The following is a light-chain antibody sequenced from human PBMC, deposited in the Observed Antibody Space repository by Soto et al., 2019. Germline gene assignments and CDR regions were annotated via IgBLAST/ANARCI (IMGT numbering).Light chain of an antibody. CDR3: FSHRGGDSHV. CDR2: GVT. Sequence: QSVLTQPASVSGSPGQSITISCTGTSSDVGAYNYVSWYQQYPGKAPKLMIYGVTNRPSGVSNRFSCSKTGNTASLTISGLQAEDEADYYCFSHRGGDSHVFGTGTKVTVL. J-gene: IGLJ1*01. V-gene: IGLV2-14*01. CDR1: SSDVGAYNY.